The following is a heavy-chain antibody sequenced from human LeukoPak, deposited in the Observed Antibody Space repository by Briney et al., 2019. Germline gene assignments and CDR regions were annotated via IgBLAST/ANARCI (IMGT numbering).Heavy chain of an antibody. V-gene: IGHV3-9*01. CDR2: ISWNSGSI. Sequence: PGGSLRLSCAASGFTFDDYAMHWVRQAPGKGLEWVSGISWNSGSIGYADSVKGRFTISRDNAKNSLYLQMNSLRAEDTALYYCAKDSGGGFGVVTYFGSGFDPWGQGTLVTVSS. J-gene: IGHJ5*02. D-gene: IGHD3-3*01. CDR3: AKDSGGGFGVVTYFGSGFDP. CDR1: GFTFDDYA.